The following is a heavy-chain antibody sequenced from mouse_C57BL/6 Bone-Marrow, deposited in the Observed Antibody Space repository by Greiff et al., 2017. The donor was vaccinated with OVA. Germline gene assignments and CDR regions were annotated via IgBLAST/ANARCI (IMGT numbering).Heavy chain of an antibody. CDR1: GFSFNTYA. CDR3: VNNYGGFAY. V-gene: IGHV10-1*01. J-gene: IGHJ3*01. D-gene: IGHD1-1*01. CDR2: IRSKSNNYAT. Sequence: DVMLVESGGGLVQPKGSLKLSCAASGFSFNTYAMNWVRQAPGKGLAWVARIRSKSNNYATYYADSVKDRFTISRDDSESMLYLQMNNLKTEDTAMYYCVNNYGGFAYWGQGTLVTVSA.